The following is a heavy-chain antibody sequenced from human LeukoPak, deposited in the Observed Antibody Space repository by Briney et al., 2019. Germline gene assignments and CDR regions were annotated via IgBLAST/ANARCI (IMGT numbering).Heavy chain of an antibody. Sequence: PGGSLRLSCAASGFTFSTYAMTWVRQAPGKGLEWVSGISGSGGSTYYTDSVKGRFTISRDDSNNALYLQMHSLRAEDTALYYCASGPPFLKYFEYWGQGTLVTVSS. CDR3: ASGPPFLKYFEY. J-gene: IGHJ4*02. V-gene: IGHV3-23*01. CDR1: GFTFSTYA. CDR2: ISGSGGST. D-gene: IGHD3-3*01.